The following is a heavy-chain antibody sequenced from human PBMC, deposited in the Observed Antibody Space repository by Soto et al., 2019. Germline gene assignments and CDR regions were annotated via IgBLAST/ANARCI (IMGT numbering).Heavy chain of an antibody. CDR1: GGSISSGGYS. D-gene: IGHD5-18*01. J-gene: IGHJ4*02. CDR3: ARSKYTAFDY. Sequence: SETLSLTCAVSGGSISSGGYSWSWIRQPPGKGLEWIGYIYHSGSTYHNPSLKSRVTISVDRSKNQFSLKLSSVTAADTAVYYCARSKYTAFDYWGQGTLVTVSS. V-gene: IGHV4-30-2*01. CDR2: IYHSGST.